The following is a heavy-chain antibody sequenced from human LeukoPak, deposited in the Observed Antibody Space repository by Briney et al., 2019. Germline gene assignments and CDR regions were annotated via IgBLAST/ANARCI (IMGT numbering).Heavy chain of an antibody. D-gene: IGHD1-26*01. V-gene: IGHV3-7*01. CDR3: AREGWELRTGVDY. CDR2: IKPDGSDM. J-gene: IGHJ4*02. CDR1: GFTFSSYA. Sequence: TGGSLRLSCAASGFTFSSYAMSWVRQAPGKGLEWVANIKPDGSDMYYVDSVKGRFTISRDNAKNSPYLQMNSLRAEDTAVYYCAREGWELRTGVDYWGQGTLVTVSS.